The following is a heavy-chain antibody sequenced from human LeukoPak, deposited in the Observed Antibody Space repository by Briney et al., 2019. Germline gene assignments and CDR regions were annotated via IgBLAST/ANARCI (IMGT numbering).Heavy chain of an antibody. CDR2: ISYDGSNK. V-gene: IGHV3-30-3*01. CDR3: ARDSAIFGVVILGGYFDY. CDR1: GFTFGSYA. Sequence: GGSLRLSCAASGFTFGSYAMHWVRQAPGKGLEWVAVISYDGSNKYYADSVKGRFTISRDNSKNTLYLQMNSLRAEDTAVYYCARDSAIFGVVILGGYFDYWGQGTLVTVSS. J-gene: IGHJ4*02. D-gene: IGHD3-3*01.